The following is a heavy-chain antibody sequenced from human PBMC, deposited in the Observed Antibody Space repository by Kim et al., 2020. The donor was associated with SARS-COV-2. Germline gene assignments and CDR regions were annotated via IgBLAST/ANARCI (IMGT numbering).Heavy chain of an antibody. V-gene: IGHV4-61*02. J-gene: IGHJ6*02. CDR3: ARDSTLLVVEYRNYYYYGMDV. D-gene: IGHD3-22*01. CDR2: IYTSGST. CDR1: GGSISSGSYY. Sequence: SETLSLTCTVSGGSISSGSYYWSWIRQPAGKGLEWIGRIYTSGSTNYNPSLKSRVTISVDTSKNQFSLKLSSVTAADTAVYYCARDSTLLVVEYRNYYYYGMDVWGQGTTVTVSS.